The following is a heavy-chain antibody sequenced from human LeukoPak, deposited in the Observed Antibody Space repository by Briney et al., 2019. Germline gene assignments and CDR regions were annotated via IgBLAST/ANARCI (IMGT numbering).Heavy chain of an antibody. D-gene: IGHD5-18*01. CDR2: IYPNSGGT. CDR3: ARAVDTATDVMHY. V-gene: IGHV1-2*02. J-gene: IGHJ4*02. Sequence: APVKVSCKASGYTFTGYYMHWVRQAPGQGLEWMGWIYPNSGGTNYAQKFQGRVTMTRDTSISTAYMELGRLRSDDTALYYCARAVDTATDVMHYWGQGTLVTVSS. CDR1: GYTFTGYY.